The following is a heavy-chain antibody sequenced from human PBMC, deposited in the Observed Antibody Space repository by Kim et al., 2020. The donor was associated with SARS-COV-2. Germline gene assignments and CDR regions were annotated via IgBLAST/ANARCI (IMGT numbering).Heavy chain of an antibody. J-gene: IGHJ4*02. CDR1: GFTFSNAW. Sequence: GGSLRLSCAASGFTFSNAWMSWVRQAPGKGLEWVGRIKSKTDGGTTDYAAPVKGRFTISRDDSKNTLYLQMNSLKTEDTAVYYCTTETYYYDSSGYYSPFYYWGQGTLVTVSS. V-gene: IGHV3-15*01. CDR3: TTETYYYDSSGYYSPFYY. CDR2: IKSKTDGGTT. D-gene: IGHD3-22*01.